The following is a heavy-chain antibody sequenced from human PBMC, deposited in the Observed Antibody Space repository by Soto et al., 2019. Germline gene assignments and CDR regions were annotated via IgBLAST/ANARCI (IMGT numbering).Heavy chain of an antibody. D-gene: IGHD3-22*01. V-gene: IGHV4-31*03. CDR2: IYYSGST. CDR3: ACSVYYDSSGYLPSPLDY. J-gene: IGHJ4*02. CDR1: GGSISSGGYY. Sequence: QVQLQESGPGLVKPSQTLSLTCTVSGGSISSGGYYWSWIRQHPGKDLEWIGYIYYSGSTYYNPSLKSRVTISVDTSKNQFSLKLSSVTAADTAVYYCACSVYYDSSGYLPSPLDYWGQGTLVTVSS.